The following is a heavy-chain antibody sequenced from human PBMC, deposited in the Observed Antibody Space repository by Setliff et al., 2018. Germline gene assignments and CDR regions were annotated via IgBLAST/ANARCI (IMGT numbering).Heavy chain of an antibody. CDR2: IDPSGNT. V-gene: IGHV4-61*09. CDR1: GGSISSGTNY. CDR3: ARPLGSGSYYNSRPFYSDY. J-gene: IGHJ4*02. Sequence: SETLSLTCTVSGGSISSGTNYWSWIRQPAGRGLEWIGHIDPSGNTNYHPSLKSRVTISGDTSKNQFSLKLTSVTAADTAVYYCARPLGSGSYYNSRPFYSDYWGQGTLVTVSS. D-gene: IGHD3-10*01.